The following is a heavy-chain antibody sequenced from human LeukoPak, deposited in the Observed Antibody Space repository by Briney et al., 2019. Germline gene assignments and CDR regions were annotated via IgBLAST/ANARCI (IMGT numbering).Heavy chain of an antibody. J-gene: IGHJ4*02. Sequence: GGSLRLSCAASGFTFSSMNWVRQAPGKGLEWVSRIKSKTDGGTTDYAAPVKGRFTISRDDSKNTLYLQMNSLKTEDTAVYYCTTDSYDSSGWPIDYWGQGTLVTVSS. CDR2: IKSKTDGGTT. CDR3: TTDSYDSSGWPIDY. D-gene: IGHD6-19*01. V-gene: IGHV3-15*01. CDR1: GFTFSS.